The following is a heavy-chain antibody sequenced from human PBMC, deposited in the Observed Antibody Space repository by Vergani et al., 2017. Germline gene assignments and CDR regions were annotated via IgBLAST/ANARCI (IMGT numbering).Heavy chain of an antibody. D-gene: IGHD3-22*01. CDR1: GFTFSSYS. CDR3: ARDSPLXNYYDSSGHPPGCY. V-gene: IGHV3-48*01. J-gene: IGHJ4*02. Sequence: EVQLVESGGGLVQPGGSLRLSCAASGFTFSSYSMNWVRQAPGKGLEWVSYISSSSSTIYYADSVKGRFTISRDNAKNSLYLQMNSLRAEDTAVYYCARDSPLXNYYDSSGHPPGCYWGQGTLVTVSS. CDR2: ISSSSSTI.